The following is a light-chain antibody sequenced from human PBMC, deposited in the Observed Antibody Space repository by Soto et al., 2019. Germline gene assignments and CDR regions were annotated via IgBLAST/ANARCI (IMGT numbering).Light chain of an antibody. J-gene: IGKJ1*01. V-gene: IGKV3-15*01. CDR1: QSVSNN. Sequence: EIVMTQSPATLSVSPGERATLSCRASQSVSNNLAWYQKKPGQAPRLLIYGASTRATGIPARFSGSGSGTEFTLTISSLLSEDFALYYCQQYNNWWTFGQGTRVEIK. CDR3: QQYNNWWT. CDR2: GAS.